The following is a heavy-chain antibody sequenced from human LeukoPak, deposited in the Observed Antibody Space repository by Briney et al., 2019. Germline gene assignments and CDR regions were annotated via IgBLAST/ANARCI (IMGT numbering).Heavy chain of an antibody. Sequence: PSQTLSLTCTVSGGSISSGGDYWSSIRQHPGKGLEWIWYIYYSGTTYYNPSLRSRITISVDTSKSQFSLNLSSVTAADTAVYYCARAAWRGTNSRDAFDIWGQGTMVAVSS. J-gene: IGHJ3*02. D-gene: IGHD4/OR15-4a*01. CDR2: IYYSGTT. CDR3: ARAAWRGTNSRDAFDI. CDR1: GGSISSGGDY. V-gene: IGHV4-31*03.